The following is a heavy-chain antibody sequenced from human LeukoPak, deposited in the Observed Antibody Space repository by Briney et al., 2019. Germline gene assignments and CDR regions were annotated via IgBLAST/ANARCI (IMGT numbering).Heavy chain of an antibody. D-gene: IGHD5-24*01. Sequence: SETLSLTCTVSGGSISSGGYYWTWIRHHPGKGLEWIGYIRYSGSTSSNPSLKSRIIISVDTSENQFSLKLRSVTAADTAVYYCARGHGYNHFDYWGQGTLVTVSS. CDR1: GGSISSGGYY. J-gene: IGHJ4*02. CDR3: ARGHGYNHFDY. CDR2: IRYSGST. V-gene: IGHV4-31*03.